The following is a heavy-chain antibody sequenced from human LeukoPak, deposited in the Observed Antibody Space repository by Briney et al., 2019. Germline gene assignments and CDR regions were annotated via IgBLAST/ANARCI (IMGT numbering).Heavy chain of an antibody. CDR1: GGSIDSSSYY. CDR2: IYYSGST. Sequence: SETLSLTCSVSGGSIDSSSYYWAWIRQPPGKGLEYIGYIYYSGSTNYNPSLKSRVTISVDTSKNQFSLKLSSVTAADTAVYYCARGKWDLESGEAFDIWGQGTMVTVSS. J-gene: IGHJ3*02. CDR3: ARGKWDLESGEAFDI. D-gene: IGHD1-26*01. V-gene: IGHV4-61*05.